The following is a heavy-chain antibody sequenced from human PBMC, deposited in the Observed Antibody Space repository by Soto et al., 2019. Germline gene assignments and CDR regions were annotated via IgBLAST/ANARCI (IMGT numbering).Heavy chain of an antibody. CDR1: GGSVSSASYY. CDR2: IYYSGST. V-gene: IGHV4-61*01. CDR3: ARVGGSGTYYNLFFDY. J-gene: IGHJ4*02. Sequence: PSETLSLTCTVSGGSVSSASYYWSWIRQPPGKGLEWIGYIYYSGSTNYNPSLKSRVTISVDTSKNQFSLKLSSVTAADTAVYYCARVGGSGTYYNLFFDYWGQGTLVTVSS. D-gene: IGHD3-10*01.